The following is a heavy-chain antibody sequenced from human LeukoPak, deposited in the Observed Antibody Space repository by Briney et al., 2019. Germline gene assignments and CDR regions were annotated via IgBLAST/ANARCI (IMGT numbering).Heavy chain of an antibody. CDR2: ISSSSNYT. V-gene: IGHV3-21*01. Sequence: GGSLRLSCAASGFTFSRNAMNWVRQAPGKGLEWVSFISSSSNYTSYADSVKGRFTISRDNAKNSLYLQMNSLRAEDTAVYYCARPLDSSNNYFDYWGQGTLVTVSA. CDR1: GFTFSRNA. J-gene: IGHJ4*02. CDR3: ARPLDSSNNYFDY. D-gene: IGHD6-13*01.